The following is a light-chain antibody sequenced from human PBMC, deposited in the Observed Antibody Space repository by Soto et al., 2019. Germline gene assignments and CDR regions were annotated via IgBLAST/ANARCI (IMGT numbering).Light chain of an antibody. CDR1: QSVGSY. CDR2: DAS. Sequence: EVLLTQSPATLSLSPGERATLSCRASQSVGSYLAWYQQKPGQAPRRLIYDASKRATDIPTRFSGSGSGTDFTLTISSLEPEDFAVYYCQQRNNWPRITFGQGTRLEIK. V-gene: IGKV3-11*01. CDR3: QQRNNWPRIT. J-gene: IGKJ5*01.